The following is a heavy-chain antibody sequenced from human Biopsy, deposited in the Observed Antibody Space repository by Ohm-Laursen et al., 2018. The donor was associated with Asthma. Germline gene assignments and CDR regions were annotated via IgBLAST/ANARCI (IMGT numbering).Heavy chain of an antibody. Sequence: SLRLSCAAPGFTFDDYAMHWVRQAPGKGLEWVSGVSWNSGSIDYADSVKGRFTISRDNAKNSLYLQMNSLRGADTALYYRVKDIRLQLWGFDSWGQGTLVTVSS. CDR1: GFTFDDYA. J-gene: IGHJ4*02. V-gene: IGHV3-9*01. CDR3: VKDIRLQLWGFDS. D-gene: IGHD6-13*01. CDR2: VSWNSGSI.